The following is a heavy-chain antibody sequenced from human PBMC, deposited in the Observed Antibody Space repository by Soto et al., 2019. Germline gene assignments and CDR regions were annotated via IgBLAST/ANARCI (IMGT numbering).Heavy chain of an antibody. CDR2: ISSSSSYT. CDR1: GFTFSDYY. V-gene: IGHV3-11*06. D-gene: IGHD3-22*01. Sequence: GGSLRLSCAASGFTFSDYYMSWIRQAPGKGLEWVSYISSSSSYTNYADSVKGRFTISRDNAKNSLYLQMNSLRAEDTAVYYCASPGPVYYDSSGSTDYWGQGTLVTVSS. J-gene: IGHJ4*02. CDR3: ASPGPVYYDSSGSTDY.